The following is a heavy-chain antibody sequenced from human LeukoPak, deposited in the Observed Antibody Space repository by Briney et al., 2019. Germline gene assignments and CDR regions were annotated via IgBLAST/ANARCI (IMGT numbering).Heavy chain of an antibody. CDR3: ARDYSSSWFDW. CDR2: IDSSGTT. Sequence: ETLSLTCTVSGGSISGYYWSWIRQPAGKGLEWIGRIDSSGTTSNNPSLRSRVTMSVDTSKNQFSLKVSSVPAADTAVYYCARDYSSSWFDWWGQGTLVTVSS. CDR1: GGSISGYY. J-gene: IGHJ4*02. D-gene: IGHD6-13*01. V-gene: IGHV4-4*07.